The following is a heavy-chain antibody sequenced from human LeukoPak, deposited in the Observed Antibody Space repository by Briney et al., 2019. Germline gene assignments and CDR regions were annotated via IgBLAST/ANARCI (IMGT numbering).Heavy chain of an antibody. J-gene: IGHJ5*02. CDR1: GGSFSGYY. Sequence: SETLSLTCAVYGGSFSGYYWSWIRQPPGKGLEWIGEINHSGSTNYNPSLKSRVTISVDASKNQFSLKLSSVTAPDTAVYYCARGKRRGVSWFDPWGQGTLVTVSS. D-gene: IGHD3-10*01. CDR3: ARGKRRGVSWFDP. CDR2: INHSGST. V-gene: IGHV4-34*01.